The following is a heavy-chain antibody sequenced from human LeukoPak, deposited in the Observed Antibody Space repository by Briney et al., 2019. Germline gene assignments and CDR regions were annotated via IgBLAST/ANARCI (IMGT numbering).Heavy chain of an antibody. CDR2: IITYSGKT. CDR3: ARTVGEPLPNYFDS. J-gene: IGHJ4*02. V-gene: IGHV1-18*01. CDR1: GYTFSNYG. D-gene: IGHD1-26*01. Sequence: ASVKVSCKGSGYTFSNYGISWVRQAPGQGLEWMGWIITYSGKTDYAQKFQGRVTMTTDTSSNTAYMELMSLRSDDTAVYYCARTVGEPLPNYFDSWGQGTLVTVSS.